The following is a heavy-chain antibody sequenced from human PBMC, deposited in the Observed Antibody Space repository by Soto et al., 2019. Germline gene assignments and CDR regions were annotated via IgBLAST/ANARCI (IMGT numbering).Heavy chain of an antibody. Sequence: QVQLVESGGGVVQPGRSLRLSCVASGFTFSNYGMHWVRQAPGKGLEWVALLSYDASTKYYADSVKGRFTISRDNSKSTLYLQINSLIPEDTAVYYFAKGISSSNSCQLFEYWGQGTLVTVSS. CDR1: GFTFSNYG. CDR2: LSYDASTK. V-gene: IGHV3-30*18. J-gene: IGHJ4*02. D-gene: IGHD6-13*01. CDR3: AKGISSSNSCQLFEY.